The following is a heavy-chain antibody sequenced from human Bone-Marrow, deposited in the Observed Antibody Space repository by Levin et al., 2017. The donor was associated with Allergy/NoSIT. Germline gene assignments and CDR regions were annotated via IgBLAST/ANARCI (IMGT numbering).Heavy chain of an antibody. CDR3: TWSYYGRYDS. Sequence: GESLKISCAASGFSFSSAYMTWVRQAPGKGLEWVGNIKSNTDDGTADYGAPVKGRFTISRDDSKSTLYLQMDSLKSEDTAVYYCTWSYYGRYDSWGQGTLVTVSS. CDR1: GFSFSSAY. J-gene: IGHJ5*01. CDR2: IKSNTDDGTA. D-gene: IGHD1-26*01. V-gene: IGHV3-15*01.